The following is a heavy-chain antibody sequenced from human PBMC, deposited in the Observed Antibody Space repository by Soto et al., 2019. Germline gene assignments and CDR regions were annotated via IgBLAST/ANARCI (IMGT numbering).Heavy chain of an antibody. D-gene: IGHD3-10*01. J-gene: IGHJ6*02. CDR1: GGSISSYY. Sequence: QVQLQESGPGLVKPSETLSLTCTVSGGSISSYYWSWIRQPPGKGLEWIGYIYYSGSTNYNPSLKIRVTISVDTSKNQFSLKLSSVTAADTAVYYCASIGSNLWFGEDYYYYGMDVWGQGTTVTVS. V-gene: IGHV4-59*01. CDR3: ASIGSNLWFGEDYYYYGMDV. CDR2: IYYSGST.